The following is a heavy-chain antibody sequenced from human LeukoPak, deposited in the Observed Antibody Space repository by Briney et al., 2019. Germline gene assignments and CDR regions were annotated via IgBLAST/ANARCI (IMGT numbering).Heavy chain of an antibody. D-gene: IGHD3-9*01. CDR1: GDSVSSNSAA. Sequence: SQTLSLTCAISGDSVSSNSAAWNWIRQSPSRGLEWLGRTYYRSKWYNDYAVSVKSRITINPDTSKNQFSLQLNSVAPEDTAVYYCARDHGPPYCDILTVRGDYGMDVWGQGTTVTVSS. J-gene: IGHJ6*02. V-gene: IGHV6-1*01. CDR3: ARDHGPPYCDILTVRGDYGMDV. CDR2: TYYRSKWYN.